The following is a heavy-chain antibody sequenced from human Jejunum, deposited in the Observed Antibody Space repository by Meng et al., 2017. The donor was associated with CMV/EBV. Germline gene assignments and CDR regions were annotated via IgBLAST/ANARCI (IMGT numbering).Heavy chain of an antibody. CDR3: AAYIKDASDL. Sequence: CVASGFTFNNYWRNWVRQTPGKGLEWVANINQDGSQRDYLDSVKGRFSISRDNAKNSLFLQMNGLRADDTALYYCAAYIKDASDLWGQGTMVTVSS. CDR2: INQDGSQR. J-gene: IGHJ3*01. CDR1: GFTFNNYW. V-gene: IGHV3-7*01. D-gene: IGHD2-21*01.